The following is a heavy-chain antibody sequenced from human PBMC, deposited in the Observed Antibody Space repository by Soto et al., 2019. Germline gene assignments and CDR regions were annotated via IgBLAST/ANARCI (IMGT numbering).Heavy chain of an antibody. J-gene: IGHJ6*02. CDR3: ARDRGIVATYYYYGMDV. D-gene: IGHD5-12*01. CDR1: GFTVSSNY. CDR2: IYSGGST. V-gene: IGHV3-53*01. Sequence: GGSLRLSCAASGFTVSSNYMSWARQAPGKGLEWVSVIYSGGSTYYADSVKGRFTISRDNSKNTLYLQMNSLRAEDTAVYYCARDRGIVATYYYYGMDVWGQGTTVTVSS.